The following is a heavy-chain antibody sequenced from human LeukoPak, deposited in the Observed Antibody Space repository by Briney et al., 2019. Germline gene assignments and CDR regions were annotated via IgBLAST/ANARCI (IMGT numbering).Heavy chain of an antibody. CDR1: GFTFSSYA. V-gene: IGHV3-30*04. Sequence: PGGSLRLSCAASGFTFSSYAMHWVRQAPGKGLEWVAVISYDGSNKYYADSVKGRFTISRDNSKNTLYLQMNSLRAEDTAVYYCAKVLLLVYALFDYWGQGTLVTVPS. J-gene: IGHJ4*02. CDR3: AKVLLLVYALFDY. D-gene: IGHD2-8*01. CDR2: ISYDGSNK.